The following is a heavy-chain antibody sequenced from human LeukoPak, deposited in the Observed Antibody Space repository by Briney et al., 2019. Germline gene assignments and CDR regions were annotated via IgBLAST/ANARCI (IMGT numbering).Heavy chain of an antibody. CDR3: AKGPTAMIDY. V-gene: IGHV3-30*02. J-gene: IGHJ4*02. CDR1: GFTFSDYY. D-gene: IGHD5-18*01. Sequence: GGSLRLSCAASGFTFSDYYMSWIRQAPGKGLEWVAFIRYDGSNKYYADSVKGRFTISRDNSKNTLYLQMNSLRAEDTAVYYCAKGPTAMIDYWGQGTLVTVSS. CDR2: IRYDGSNK.